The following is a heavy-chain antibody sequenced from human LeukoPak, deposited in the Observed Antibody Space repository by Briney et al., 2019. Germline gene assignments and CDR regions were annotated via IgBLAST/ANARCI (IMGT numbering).Heavy chain of an antibody. Sequence: ASVKVSCKVSGYTLTELSMHWVRQAPGKGLEWMGGFDPEDGETIYAQKFQGRVTMTEDTSTDTAYMELSSLRSEDTAVYYCATFGPDYDYVYAFDIWGQGTMVTVSS. D-gene: IGHD3-16*01. V-gene: IGHV1-24*01. CDR2: FDPEDGET. J-gene: IGHJ3*02. CDR3: ATFGPDYDYVYAFDI. CDR1: GYTLTELS.